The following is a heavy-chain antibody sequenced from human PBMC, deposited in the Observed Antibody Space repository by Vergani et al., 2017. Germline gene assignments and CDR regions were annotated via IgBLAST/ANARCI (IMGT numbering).Heavy chain of an antibody. V-gene: IGHV4-39*01. Sequence: QLQLQQSGPGLVTPSETLFLTCTVSADSISSGSYYWGWISQPPGKSMEWIGSIYYSGLTYYNPSLKSRVAISVNTSKNHFSLKATSVTAAATAVYFCAKQRPGSGLSPGDFDDWGQGILVTFSS. CDR1: ADSISSGSYY. J-gene: IGHJ4*02. CDR2: IYYSGLT. D-gene: IGHD6-19*01. CDR3: AKQRPGSGLSPGDFDD.